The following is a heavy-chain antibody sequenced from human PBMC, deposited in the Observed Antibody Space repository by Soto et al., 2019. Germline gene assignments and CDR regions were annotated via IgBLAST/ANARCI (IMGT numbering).Heavy chain of an antibody. D-gene: IGHD6-13*01. CDR3: ARDSGYSSPSDNLYNWFDP. Sequence: PSETLSLTCTVSGGPVTSGNHYWSWIRQPPGKGLEWIGYIYYRGSTKYNPTLKSRVTISVDTSKNQFSLKLSSVTAADTAVYYCARDSGYSSPSDNLYNWFDPWGQGTLVTVS. CDR1: GGPVTSGNHY. CDR2: IYYRGST. J-gene: IGHJ5*02. V-gene: IGHV4-61*01.